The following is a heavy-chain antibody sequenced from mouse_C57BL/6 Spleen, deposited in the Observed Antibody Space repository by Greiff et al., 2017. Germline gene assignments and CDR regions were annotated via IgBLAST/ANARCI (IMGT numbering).Heavy chain of an antibody. Sequence: VQLQQSGPVLVKPGASVKMSCKASGYTFTDYYMNWVKQSHGKSLEWIGVINPYNGGTSYNQKFKGKATLTVDKSSSTAYMELNSLTSEDSAVYYCARRGGSSWYFDVWGTGTTVTVSS. CDR2: INPYNGGT. CDR1: GYTFTDYY. J-gene: IGHJ1*03. D-gene: IGHD1-1*01. CDR3: ARRGGSSWYFDV. V-gene: IGHV1-19*01.